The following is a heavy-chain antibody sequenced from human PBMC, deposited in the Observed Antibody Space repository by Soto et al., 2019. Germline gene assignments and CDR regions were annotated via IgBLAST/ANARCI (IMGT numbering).Heavy chain of an antibody. CDR1: GGSISSGDSF. CDR3: AKAGSLGYWYFDL. D-gene: IGHD1-26*01. Sequence: QVQLQESGPGLVKPSQTLSLTCAVSGGSISSGDSFWSWIRQPPGKGLEWIGYVFYTGSTYYNPSLKSRVSISVDTPKKQFALKLSSVTAADTAVYYCAKAGSLGYWYFDLWGRVTLFTVSS. V-gene: IGHV4-30-4*01. CDR2: VFYTGST. J-gene: IGHJ2*01.